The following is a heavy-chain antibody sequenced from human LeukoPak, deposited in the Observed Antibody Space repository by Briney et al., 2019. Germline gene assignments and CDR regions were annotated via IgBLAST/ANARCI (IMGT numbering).Heavy chain of an antibody. D-gene: IGHD4-17*01. CDR1: CYSSINYY. Sequence: ASVRASCSASCYSSINYYIYWWRQASGQGLEWMGWMNPNSGDRGYAQNFQGRVTITSDTSISTAYMELSSLRSEDPAVYFCARTTSLTASGYDYWGQRPVVTVSS. CDR2: MNPNSGDR. CDR3: ARTTSLTASGYDY. V-gene: IGHV1-8*03. J-gene: IGHJ4*02.